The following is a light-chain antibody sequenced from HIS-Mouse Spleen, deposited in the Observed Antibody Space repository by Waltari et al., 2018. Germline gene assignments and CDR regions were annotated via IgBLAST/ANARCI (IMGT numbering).Light chain of an antibody. CDR3: CSYAGSYTYV. CDR1: SSDVGSYNF. Sequence: QSALTQPASVSGSPGQSITISCTGTSSDVGSYNFVPWYQQHPGKAPKLMIYEGSKRPSGVSNRFSGSKSGNTASLTISGLQAEDEADYYCCSYAGSYTYVFGTGTKVTVL. J-gene: IGLJ1*01. CDR2: EGS. V-gene: IGLV2-23*01.